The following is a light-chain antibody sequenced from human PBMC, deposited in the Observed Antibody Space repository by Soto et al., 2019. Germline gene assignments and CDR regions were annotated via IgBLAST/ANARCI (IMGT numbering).Light chain of an antibody. CDR3: QQYGSSGT. CDR1: QRVSSNY. V-gene: IGKV3-20*01. J-gene: IGKJ1*01. Sequence: EIVLTQSPGTLSLSPGERATLSCRASQRVSSNYLAWYQQKPGQAPRLPIYGASNRATGIPDRFSGSGSGTDFTLTISRLEPEDFAVYYCQQYGSSGTFGQGTKVDI. CDR2: GAS.